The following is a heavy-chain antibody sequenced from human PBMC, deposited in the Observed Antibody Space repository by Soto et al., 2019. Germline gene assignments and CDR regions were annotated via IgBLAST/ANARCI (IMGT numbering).Heavy chain of an antibody. CDR2: ISGTGDRT. D-gene: IGHD1-26*01. CDR1: GFTFISYA. CDR3: AKVGSHSGSHYDTFDI. J-gene: IGHJ3*02. V-gene: IGHV3-23*01. Sequence: GVSLRLSCAASGFTFISYAMNWVRRAPGKGLEWVSAISGTGDRTYYADSVKGRFTISRDNSKNTLYLQMNSLRAEDTAVFFCAKVGSHSGSHYDTFDIWGQGTTVTVSS.